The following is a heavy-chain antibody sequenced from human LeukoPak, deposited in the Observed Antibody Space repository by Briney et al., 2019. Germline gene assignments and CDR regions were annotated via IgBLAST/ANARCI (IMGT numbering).Heavy chain of an antibody. CDR2: ISYDGSNK. V-gene: IGHV3-30*19. Sequence: GGSLRLSCAASGFTFSSYGMHWVRQAPGKGLEWVAVISYDGSNKYYADSVKGRFTISRDNSKNTLYLQMNSLRAEDTAVYYCAGPITIFIPTYDGYWGQGTLVTVSS. J-gene: IGHJ4*02. CDR3: AGPITIFIPTYDGY. D-gene: IGHD3-3*01. CDR1: GFTFSSYG.